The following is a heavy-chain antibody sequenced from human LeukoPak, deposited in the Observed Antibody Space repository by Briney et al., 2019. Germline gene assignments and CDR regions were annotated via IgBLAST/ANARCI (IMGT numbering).Heavy chain of an antibody. J-gene: IGHJ4*02. CDR1: GGSISSYD. D-gene: IGHD1-26*01. CDR3: ARVGGWEPKLHGVTFDY. CDR2: IYYTGST. V-gene: IGHV4-59*01. Sequence: SETLSLTCTVSGGSISSYDWSWIRQPPGKGLEWIGYIYYTGSTNYNPSLKSRVTMSTDTSKNQFSLKLSSVTAADTAVYFCARVGGWEPKLHGVTFDYLGQGTLVTVSS.